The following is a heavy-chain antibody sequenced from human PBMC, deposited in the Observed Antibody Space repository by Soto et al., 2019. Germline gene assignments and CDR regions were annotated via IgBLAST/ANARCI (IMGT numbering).Heavy chain of an antibody. D-gene: IGHD2-8*02. Sequence: GESLKISCKGSGYNFPTYWIGWVRQMPGKGLEWMGNIYPGDSDTTYSPSFQGQVTISADKSNSTAYLQWSSLKASDTAIYYCARQLTPGGSRLCGSGVCPIVGGMDVWGQGTTVTVSS. J-gene: IGHJ6*02. V-gene: IGHV5-51*01. CDR2: IYPGDSDT. CDR3: ARQLTPGGSRLCGSGVCPIVGGMDV. CDR1: GYNFPTYW.